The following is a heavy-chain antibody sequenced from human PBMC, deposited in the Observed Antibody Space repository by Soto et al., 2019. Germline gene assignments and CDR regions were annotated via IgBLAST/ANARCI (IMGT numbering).Heavy chain of an antibody. CDR2: ISSSSTTI. V-gene: IGHV3-48*02. Sequence: EVQLVESGGGLVQPGGSLRLSCTASGFTLSSYSMNWVRQAPGKGLEWVSYISSSSTTIYYADSVKGRFTISKDNAKDSLYLQMNSLREEDTALYYCARGDYDPDVWGQGTTVTVSS. CDR3: ARGDYDPDV. J-gene: IGHJ6*02. CDR1: GFTLSSYS. D-gene: IGHD3-22*01.